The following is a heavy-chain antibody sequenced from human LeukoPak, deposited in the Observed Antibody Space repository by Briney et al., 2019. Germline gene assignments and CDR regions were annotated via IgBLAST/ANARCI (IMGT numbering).Heavy chain of an antibody. J-gene: IGHJ4*02. D-gene: IGHD3-10*01. Sequence: PGGSLRLSCAASGFTFSNAWMSWVRQAPGKGLEWVGHIKSKIDGETTGYAAPVKGRFTISRDDSKNMLYLQMNSLRTEDTAVYYCTTELGLSFGVRYIDHWGQGTSATVSS. V-gene: IGHV3-15*01. CDR1: GFTFSNAW. CDR2: IKSKIDGETT. CDR3: TTELGLSFGVRYIDH.